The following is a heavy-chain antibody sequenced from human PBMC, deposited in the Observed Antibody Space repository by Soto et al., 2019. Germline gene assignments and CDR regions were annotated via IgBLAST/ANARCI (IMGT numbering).Heavy chain of an antibody. Sequence: GGSLRLSCAGSGFSFFSYAMSWVRQAPGKGLEWVSTISGSGGHTYYADSVKGRFVVSRDNDKNTVYLHMNSLTGEDTAIYFCAKVEMGWFANWGQGTQVTVSS. V-gene: IGHV3-23*01. CDR2: ISGSGGHT. D-gene: IGHD3-10*01. CDR3: AKVEMGWFAN. CDR1: GFSFFSYA. J-gene: IGHJ4*02.